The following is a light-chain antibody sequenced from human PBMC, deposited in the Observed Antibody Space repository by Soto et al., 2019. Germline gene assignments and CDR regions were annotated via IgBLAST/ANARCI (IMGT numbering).Light chain of an antibody. Sequence: IVLTQSTCTLSFPPRERATLSCRASQGVSSSYLAWYQQKPGQAPRLIIYGASSRATGIPDRFSGGGSGTEFTLTISSLQSEDFGLYYCQQYNNWPPITFGQGTRLE. J-gene: IGKJ5*01. CDR3: QQYNNWPPIT. V-gene: IGKV3-20*01. CDR2: GAS. CDR1: QGVSSSY.